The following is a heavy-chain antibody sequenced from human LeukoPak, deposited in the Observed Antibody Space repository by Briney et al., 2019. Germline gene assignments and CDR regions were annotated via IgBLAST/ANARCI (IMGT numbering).Heavy chain of an antibody. Sequence: SSETLSLTCTVSGGSISSSSYYWGWIRQPPGKGLEWIGSIYYSGSTYYNPSLKSRVTISVDTSKNQFSLKLRSVTAADTAVYYCAGGSYSNWFDPWGQGTLVTVSS. D-gene: IGHD2-15*01. CDR1: GGSISSSSYY. CDR2: IYYSGST. J-gene: IGHJ5*02. CDR3: AGGSYSNWFDP. V-gene: IGHV4-39*01.